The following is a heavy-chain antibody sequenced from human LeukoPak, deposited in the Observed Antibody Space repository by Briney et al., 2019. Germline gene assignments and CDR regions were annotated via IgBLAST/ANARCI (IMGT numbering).Heavy chain of an antibody. CDR2: IDYSGGDT. V-gene: IGHV3-23*01. CDR1: GFTLSSYE. J-gene: IGHJ4*02. D-gene: IGHD3-22*01. CDR3: AKDGDDSSGYYSLDY. Sequence: GGSLRLSCTASGFTLSSYEMSWIRQAPGKGLEWVSSIDYSGGDTHYADSVKGRFTISRDNSKNTLYLQMNSLRAEDTAVYYCAKDGDDSSGYYSLDYWGQGTLVTVSS.